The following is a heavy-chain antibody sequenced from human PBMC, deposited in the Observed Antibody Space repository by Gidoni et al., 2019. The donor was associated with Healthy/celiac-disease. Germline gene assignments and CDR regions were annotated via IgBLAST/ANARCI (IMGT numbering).Heavy chain of an antibody. V-gene: IGHV3-30*01. CDR2: ISYDGSNK. CDR1: GFTFSSYA. J-gene: IGHJ6*02. Sequence: VQLVESGGGVVQPGRSLRLSCAASGFTFSSYAMHWVRQAPGKGLEGVAVISYDGSNKYYADSVKGRFTISRDNSKNTLYLQMNSLRAEDTAVYYCARSIAVAGSPRPYYYYYGMDVWGQGTTVTVSS. D-gene: IGHD6-19*01. CDR3: ARSIAVAGSPRPYYYYYGMDV.